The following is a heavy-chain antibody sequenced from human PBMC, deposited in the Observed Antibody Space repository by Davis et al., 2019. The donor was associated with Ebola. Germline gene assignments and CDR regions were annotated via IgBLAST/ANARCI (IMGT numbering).Heavy chain of an antibody. CDR2: ISSSSSYI. Sequence: GGSLRLSCAASGFTFSSYSMNWVRQAPGKGLEWVSSISSSSSYIYYADSVKGRFTISRDNAKNSLYLQMNSLRAKDTAVYYCARVRSRSSSLRLDYYGMDVWGQGTTVTVSS. J-gene: IGHJ6*02. D-gene: IGHD6-6*01. CDR3: ARVRSRSSSLRLDYYGMDV. CDR1: GFTFSSYS. V-gene: IGHV3-21*01.